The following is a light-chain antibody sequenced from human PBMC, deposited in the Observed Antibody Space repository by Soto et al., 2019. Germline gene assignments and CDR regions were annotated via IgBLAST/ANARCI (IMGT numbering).Light chain of an antibody. V-gene: IGLV1-51*01. J-gene: IGLJ2*01. CDR1: SSNIGNNF. CDR2: DDT. CDR3: AGWEDSLNGVG. Sequence: QSVLTQPPSVSAAPGQKVTISCSGTSSNIGNNFVSWYQHFPGKAPKLLIFDDTKRPSGTPDRFSGSKSGTSATLGISGLRSEDEADYYCAGWEDSLNGVGFGGGTKLTVL.